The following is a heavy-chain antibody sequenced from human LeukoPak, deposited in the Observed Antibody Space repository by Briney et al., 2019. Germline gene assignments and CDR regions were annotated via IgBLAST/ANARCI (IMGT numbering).Heavy chain of an antibody. CDR3: ARKGLSPPPGPQPDTRRTAFDS. CDR1: GXTFSNAW. CDR2: LYHSGST. J-gene: IGHJ3*01. D-gene: IGHD1-1*01. V-gene: IGHV4-4*02. Sequence: GSLRLSWAASGXTFSNAWMSWVRQAPGKGLQSVGELYHSGSTNYNPSLKSRVTVSVDKSKNQFSLMLTSVTAADTAVYYCARKGLSPPPGPQPDTRRTAFDSWGQGTMVTVSS.